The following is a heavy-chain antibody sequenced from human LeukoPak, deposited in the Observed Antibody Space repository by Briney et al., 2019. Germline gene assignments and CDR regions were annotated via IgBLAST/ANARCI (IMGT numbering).Heavy chain of an antibody. Sequence: GGSLRLSCAASGFTFSSYAIGWVRQAPGKGLEWVSAISGSGGSTYYADSVKGRFTISRDNSKNTLFLQMNSLRAEDTAVYYCAKGRYYYDSSDAFDIWGQGTMVTVSS. CDR3: AKGRYYYDSSDAFDI. J-gene: IGHJ3*02. D-gene: IGHD3-22*01. CDR1: GFTFSSYA. V-gene: IGHV3-23*01. CDR2: ISGSGGST.